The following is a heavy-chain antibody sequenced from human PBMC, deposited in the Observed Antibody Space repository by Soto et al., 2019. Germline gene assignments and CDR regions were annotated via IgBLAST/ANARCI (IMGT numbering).Heavy chain of an antibody. V-gene: IGHV1-69*13. Sequence: VASVKVSCKASGGTFSSYAISWVRQAPGQGLEWMGGIIPIFGTANYAQKFQGRVTISADESTSTAYMELSSLRSEDTAVYYCARVPTQQQLVQWYFDLWGRGTLVTVSS. J-gene: IGHJ2*01. CDR1: GGTFSSYA. D-gene: IGHD6-13*01. CDR2: IIPIFGTA. CDR3: ARVPTQQQLVQWYFDL.